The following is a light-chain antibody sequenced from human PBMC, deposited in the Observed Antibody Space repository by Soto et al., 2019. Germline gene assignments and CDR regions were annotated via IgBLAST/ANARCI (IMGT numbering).Light chain of an antibody. CDR1: ESVSSK. V-gene: IGKV3-15*01. CDR3: QQFSSYPLT. CDR2: DAS. J-gene: IGKJ4*01. Sequence: EIVMTQSPATLSVSPGERATLSFSASESVSSKLVWYQKKPGQAPRLLIHDASTRATGIPARFSGSGSGTDFTLTISRLEPEDFAVYYCQQFSSYPLTFGGGTKVDIK.